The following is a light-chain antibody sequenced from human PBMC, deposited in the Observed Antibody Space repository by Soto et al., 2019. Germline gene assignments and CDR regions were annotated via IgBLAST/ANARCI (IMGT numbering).Light chain of an antibody. CDR3: QQYNSYSLT. CDR1: QSISYK. CDR2: DAS. V-gene: IGKV1-5*01. Sequence: PSTLSASVGDRVTITCRASQSISYKLAWYQHKPGKAPKLLIYDASGLQSGVPSRFSGSGSGTEFTLTISSLQPDDFATYYCQQYNSYSLTFGGGTKVDIK. J-gene: IGKJ4*01.